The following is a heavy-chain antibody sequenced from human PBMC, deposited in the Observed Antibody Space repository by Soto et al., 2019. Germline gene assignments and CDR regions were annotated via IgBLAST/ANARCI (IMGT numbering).Heavy chain of an antibody. CDR2: IIPIFGTA. J-gene: IGHJ6*02. CDR3: CITMVRGVIITTYYYYGMDV. V-gene: IGHV1-69*15. CDR1: GGTFSSYA. D-gene: IGHD3-10*01. Sequence: QVQLVQSGAEVKKPGSSVKVSCKASGGTFSSYAISWVRQAPGQGLEWMGRIIPIFGTANYAQKFQGRVTITADESTSTAYMELSSLRSEDTAVYYCCITMVRGVIITTYYYYGMDVWGQGTTVTVSS.